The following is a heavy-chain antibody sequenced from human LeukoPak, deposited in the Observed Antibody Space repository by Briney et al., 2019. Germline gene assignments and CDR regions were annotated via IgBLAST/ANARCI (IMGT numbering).Heavy chain of an antibody. J-gene: IGHJ4*02. Sequence: SGGSLRLSCAASGFTFSDYWMHWVRQAPGKGLEWVAVISYDGSNKYYADSVKGRFTMSRDNSKKMLYLQMSSLRPEDTAVYYCARDLGGSGWSLGAYWGQGTLVTVSS. V-gene: IGHV3-30*03. CDR2: ISYDGSNK. D-gene: IGHD6-19*01. CDR1: GFTFSDYW. CDR3: ARDLGGSGWSLGAY.